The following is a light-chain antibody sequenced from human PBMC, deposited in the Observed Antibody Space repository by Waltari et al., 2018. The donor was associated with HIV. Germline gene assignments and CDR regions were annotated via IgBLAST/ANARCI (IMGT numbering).Light chain of an antibody. V-gene: IGLV3-25*03. CDR3: QSADITGTLGV. J-gene: IGLJ2*01. CDR2: KDS. CDR1: ALPRQF. Sequence: SYELAQPPSVSVSPGQTARLTCSGAALPRQFVYWYQQKPGQAPIVVIYKDSERPSGIPERFSGFISGTTATLTISAVQAEDEADYYCQSADITGTLGVFGGGTRLTV.